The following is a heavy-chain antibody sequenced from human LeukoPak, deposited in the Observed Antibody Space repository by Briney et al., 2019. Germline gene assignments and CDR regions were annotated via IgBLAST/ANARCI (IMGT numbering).Heavy chain of an antibody. CDR3: AKEIPPYCSSTSCYKGFDY. CDR2: IRYDGSNK. V-gene: IGHV3-30*02. D-gene: IGHD2-2*02. CDR1: GFTFSSYG. Sequence: GGSLRLSCAASGFTFSSYGMHWVRQAPGKGLEWVAFIRYDGSNKYYADSVKGRFTISRDNSKNMLYLQMNSLRAEDTAVYYCAKEIPPYCSSTSCYKGFDYWGQGTLVTVSS. J-gene: IGHJ4*02.